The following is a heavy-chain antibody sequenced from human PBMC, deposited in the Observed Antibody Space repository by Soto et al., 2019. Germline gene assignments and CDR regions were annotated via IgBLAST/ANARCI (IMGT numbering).Heavy chain of an antibody. V-gene: IGHV1-3*01. CDR3: ATATIAAAGLN. CDR1: GYTFTSYA. CDR2: INAGNGNT. Sequence: ASVKVSCKASGYTFTSYAMHWVRQAPGQRLEWMGWINAGNGNTKYSQKFPGRVTITRDTSASTAYMELSSLRSEDTAVYYCATATIAAAGLNWGQGTLVTVSS. D-gene: IGHD6-13*01. J-gene: IGHJ4*02.